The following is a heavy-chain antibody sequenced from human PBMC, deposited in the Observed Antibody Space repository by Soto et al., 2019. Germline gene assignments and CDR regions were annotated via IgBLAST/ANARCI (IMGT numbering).Heavy chain of an antibody. Sequence: PSETLSLTCTVSGGSMSSYYWSWIRRPPGKGLEWIGYIYSSGSTNYNPSLKSRVTISSDMSKNQFSLKLSSVTAVDTAVYYCARGYCGGGTCYSRFFDYWGQGSLVTVSS. CDR3: ARGYCGGGTCYSRFFDY. CDR1: GGSMSSYY. CDR2: IYSSGST. V-gene: IGHV4-4*09. J-gene: IGHJ4*02. D-gene: IGHD2-15*01.